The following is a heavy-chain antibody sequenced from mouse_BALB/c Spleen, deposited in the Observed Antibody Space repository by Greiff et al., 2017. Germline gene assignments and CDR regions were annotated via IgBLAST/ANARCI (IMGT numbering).Heavy chain of an antibody. CDR1: GYTFTSYY. CDR3: TRSGYGYYYYAMDY. V-gene: IGHV1S81*02. D-gene: IGHD2-2*01. J-gene: IGHJ4*01. CDR2: INPSNGGT. Sequence: LVESGAELVKPGASVKLSCKASGYTFTSYYMYWVKQRPGQGLEWIGEINPSNGGTNFNEKFKSKATLTVDKSSSTAYMQLSSLTSEDSAVYYCTRSGYGYYYYAMDYWGQGTSVTVSS.